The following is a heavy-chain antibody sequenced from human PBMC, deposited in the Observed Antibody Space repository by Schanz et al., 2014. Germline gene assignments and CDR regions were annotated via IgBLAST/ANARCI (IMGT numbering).Heavy chain of an antibody. CDR2: ISAYNGNT. V-gene: IGHV1-18*01. J-gene: IGHJ5*02. Sequence: QVQLVQSGAELRKPGTSVKVSCKTSGYTFSNDDINWVRQAIGQGLEWMGWISAYNGNTNYAQKLQGRVTMTTDTSTSTVYMELRSLRSDDTAVYYCARDRRRYCSTASCLHDNWFDPWGQGTLVIVSS. CDR3: ARDRRRYCSTASCLHDNWFDP. CDR1: GYTFSNDD. D-gene: IGHD2-2*01.